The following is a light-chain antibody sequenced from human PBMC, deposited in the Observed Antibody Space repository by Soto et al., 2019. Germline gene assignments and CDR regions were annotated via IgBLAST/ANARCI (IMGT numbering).Light chain of an antibody. V-gene: IGKV1-27*01. J-gene: IGKJ2*01. Sequence: DIQMTQSPSSLSASVGDRVTITCRASQDISHYLAWYQQKPGKVPKLLIYAASTLQTGVQSRFSGSGSGTVFTLTINSLQPEDVATYYCQQYNSAPYTFGRGTRLEIK. CDR2: AAS. CDR1: QDISHY. CDR3: QQYNSAPYT.